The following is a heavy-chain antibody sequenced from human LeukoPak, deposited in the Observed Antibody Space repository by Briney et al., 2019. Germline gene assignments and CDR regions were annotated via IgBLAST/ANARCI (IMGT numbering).Heavy chain of an antibody. Sequence: SETLSLTCAVSGYSISSGYYWGWIRQPPGKGLEWIGRIYHSGSTYYNPSLKSRVTISVDTSKNQFSLKLNSVTAADTAVYYCARGGYGTPFDYWGQGTLVIVSS. V-gene: IGHV4-38-2*01. CDR3: ARGGYGTPFDY. CDR1: GYSISSGYY. D-gene: IGHD5-12*01. J-gene: IGHJ4*02. CDR2: IYHSGST.